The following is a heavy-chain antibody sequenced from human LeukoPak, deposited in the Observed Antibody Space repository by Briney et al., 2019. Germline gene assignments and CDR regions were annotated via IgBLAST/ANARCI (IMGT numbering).Heavy chain of an antibody. CDR1: GYIFTNYG. D-gene: IGHD3-3*01. CDR2: ISAYNDDA. V-gene: IGHV1-18*01. J-gene: IGHJ6*03. Sequence: GASVKVSCKASGYIFTNYGISWVRQAPGQGLEWMGWISAYNDDANYAQKLQGRVAMTTDTSTSTAYMELKSLTSDDTAVYYCARKGAGLEPSDYYMDVWGKGTTVTVSS. CDR3: ARKGAGLEPSDYYMDV.